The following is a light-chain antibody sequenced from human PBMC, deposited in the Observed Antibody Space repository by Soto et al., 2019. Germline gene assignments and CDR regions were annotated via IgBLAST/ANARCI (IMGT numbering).Light chain of an antibody. CDR2: EGS. CDR3: CSYAGSRTIYV. Sequence: QSALTQPASVSGSPGQAITISCTGTSSDVGGYNLVSWYQHHPGKAPKLMIYEGSKRPSGVSNRFSGSKSGNTASLTISGLQAEDEADYYCCSYAGSRTIYVFGTGTKLTVL. CDR1: SSDVGGYNL. J-gene: IGLJ1*01. V-gene: IGLV2-23*01.